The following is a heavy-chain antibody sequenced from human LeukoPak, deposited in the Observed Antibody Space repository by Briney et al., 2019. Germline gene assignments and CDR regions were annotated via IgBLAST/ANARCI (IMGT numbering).Heavy chain of an antibody. J-gene: IGHJ2*01. Sequence: ASVKVSCKASGYTFTGYYMHWVRQAPGQGLEWMGWINPNSGGTNYAQKFQGRVTMTRDTSISTAYMELSRLRSDDTAVYYCARDPLRFLEDWYFDLWGRGTLVTASS. CDR2: INPNSGGT. CDR1: GYTFTGYY. CDR3: ARDPLRFLEDWYFDL. D-gene: IGHD3-3*01. V-gene: IGHV1-2*02.